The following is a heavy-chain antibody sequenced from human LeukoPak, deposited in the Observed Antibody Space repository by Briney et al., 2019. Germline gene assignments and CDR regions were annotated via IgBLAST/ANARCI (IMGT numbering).Heavy chain of an antibody. CDR1: GGSFSGYY. D-gene: IGHD6-19*01. CDR2: INHSGST. V-gene: IGHV4-34*01. Sequence: SETLSLTCAVYGGSFSGYYWSWIRQPPGKGLEWIGEINHSGSTNYNPFLKSRVTISVDTSKNQFSLKLSSVTAADTAVYYCARTVAGTGPRPAWGQGTLVTVSS. J-gene: IGHJ5*02. CDR3: ARTVAGTGPRPA.